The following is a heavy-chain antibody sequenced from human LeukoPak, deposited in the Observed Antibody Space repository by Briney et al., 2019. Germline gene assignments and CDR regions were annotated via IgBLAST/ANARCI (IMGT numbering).Heavy chain of an antibody. J-gene: IGHJ3*02. CDR1: GGSISSYY. D-gene: IGHD6-19*01. CDR3: ARGRSYGYSSGWYRAFDI. CDR2: IYYSGST. V-gene: IGHV4-59*01. Sequence: KPSETLSLTCTVSGGSISSYYWSWIRQPPGKGLEWIGYIYYSGSTNYNPSLKSRVTISVDTSKNQFSLKLSSVTAADTAVYYCARGRSYGYSSGWYRAFDIWGQGTMVTVSS.